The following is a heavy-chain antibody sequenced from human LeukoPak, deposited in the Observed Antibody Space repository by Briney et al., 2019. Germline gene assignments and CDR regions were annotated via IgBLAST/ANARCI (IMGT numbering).Heavy chain of an antibody. V-gene: IGHV1-2*04. CDR2: INPNSGGT. CDR1: GYTFTGYY. Sequence: ASVKVSCKASGYTFTGYYMHWVRQAPGQGLEWMGWINPNSGGTNCAQKFQGWVTMTRDTSISTAYMELSRLRSDDTAVYYCARGGDIVVVVAATLDYWGQGTLVTVSS. J-gene: IGHJ4*02. CDR3: ARGGDIVVVVAATLDY. D-gene: IGHD2-15*01.